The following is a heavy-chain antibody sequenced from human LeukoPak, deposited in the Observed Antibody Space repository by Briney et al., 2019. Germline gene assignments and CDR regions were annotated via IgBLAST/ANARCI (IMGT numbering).Heavy chain of an antibody. J-gene: IGHJ4*02. D-gene: IGHD4-17*01. CDR1: GVTVSGNY. Sequence: GGSLRLSCAASGVTVSGNYMTWVRQAPGKGLEWVSVIYSGGRTYYADSVKGRFTISRDNSKNTLYLQMNSLRAEDTAVYYCARGLSTVATYFDYWGQGTLVTVSS. CDR2: IYSGGRT. V-gene: IGHV3-53*01. CDR3: ARGLSTVATYFDY.